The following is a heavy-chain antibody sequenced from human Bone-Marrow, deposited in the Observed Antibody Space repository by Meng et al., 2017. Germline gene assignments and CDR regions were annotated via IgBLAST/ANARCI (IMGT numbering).Heavy chain of an antibody. CDR3: ARENQGGIVEGGPTYYFDY. J-gene: IGHJ4*02. D-gene: IGHD6-13*01. V-gene: IGHV4-4*02. Sequence: QGQAQERGRGWVRPSVTLSLPCAVSGGSISSSHWWTWVRQSQGRGLEWIGEIYHSGTTNYNPSLKSRVTISVDKSRNLFSLNLSSVTAADTAMYYCARENQGGIVEGGPTYYFDYWGQGALVTVSS. CDR1: GGSISSSHW. CDR2: IYHSGTT.